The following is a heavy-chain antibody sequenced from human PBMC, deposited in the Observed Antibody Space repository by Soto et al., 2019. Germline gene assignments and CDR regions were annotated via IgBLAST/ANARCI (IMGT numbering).Heavy chain of an antibody. D-gene: IGHD3-10*01. CDR2: INAANGNT. J-gene: IGHJ4*02. Sequence: ASVKVSCKASGYSFTNYSIQWVRQAPGQRLEWMGWINAANGNTKYSRNFQDRVTITSDASATTAYMELSSLRSEDTAVYYCARSPGDYYVSKNSYYSYYFDNWGPGSQVTLSS. CDR1: GYSFTNYS. CDR3: ARSPGDYYVSKNSYYSYYFDN. V-gene: IGHV1-3*01.